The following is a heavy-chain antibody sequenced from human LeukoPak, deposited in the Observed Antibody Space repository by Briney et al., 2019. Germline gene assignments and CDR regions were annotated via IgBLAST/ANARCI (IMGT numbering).Heavy chain of an antibody. Sequence: GGSLRLSCAASGFTFDDYGMSWVRQAPGKGLEWVSDINWNGGSTDYADSVKGRFTISRDNAKNSLYLHMSSLRDEDTAFYYCARRHTTNWYNWFDPWGQGTLVTVSS. CDR1: GFTFDDYG. J-gene: IGHJ5*02. CDR3: ARRHTTNWYNWFDP. D-gene: IGHD1-1*01. CDR2: INWNGGST. V-gene: IGHV3-20*04.